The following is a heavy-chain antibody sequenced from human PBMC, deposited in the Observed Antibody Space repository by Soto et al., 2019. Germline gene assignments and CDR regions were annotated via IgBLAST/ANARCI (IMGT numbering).Heavy chain of an antibody. CDR1: GFTFSSYD. CDR2: IGTAGDT. D-gene: IGHD6-13*01. V-gene: IGHV3-13*01. J-gene: IGHJ4*02. CDR3: ARATYSSSWDFDY. Sequence: PGGSLRLSCAASGFTFSSYDMHWVRQATGKGLEWVSAIGTAGDTYYPGSVKGRFTISRENAKNSLYPQMNSLRAGDTAVYCCARATYSSSWDFDYWGQGTLVTVSS.